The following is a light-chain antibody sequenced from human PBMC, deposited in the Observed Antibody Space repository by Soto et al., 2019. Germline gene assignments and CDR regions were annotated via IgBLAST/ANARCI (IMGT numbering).Light chain of an antibody. CDR2: GAS. V-gene: IGKV3-15*01. Sequence: EIVMTQFPATLSVSPGGRATLSCRASQSVSSTLAWYQQKPGQAPRLLIYGASTRATGFPARFSGSGSGTEFTLTISSLQSEDFAVYYCQQYNNWPLTFGGGTKVDIK. J-gene: IGKJ4*01. CDR3: QQYNNWPLT. CDR1: QSVSST.